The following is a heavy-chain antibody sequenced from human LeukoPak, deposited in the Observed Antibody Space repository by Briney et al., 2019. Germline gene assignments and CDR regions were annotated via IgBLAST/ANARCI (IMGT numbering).Heavy chain of an antibody. Sequence: ASVKVSCKASGYTFTSYYMHWVRQAPGQGLEWMGIINPSGGSTSYAQKFQGRVTMTRDTSTSTVYMELSSLRSEDTAVYYCARDLYDSSGYYGVVDYWGQGTLVIVSS. CDR1: GYTFTSYY. D-gene: IGHD3-22*01. CDR3: ARDLYDSSGYYGVVDY. CDR2: INPSGGST. V-gene: IGHV1-46*01. J-gene: IGHJ4*02.